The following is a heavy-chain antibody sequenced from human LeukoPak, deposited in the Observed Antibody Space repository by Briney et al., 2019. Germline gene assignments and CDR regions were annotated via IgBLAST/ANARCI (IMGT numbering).Heavy chain of an antibody. CDR2: ISYDGSNK. CDR3: ARESLSRVRRGACFDY. D-gene: IGHD1-26*01. CDR1: GFTFSSYA. J-gene: IGHJ4*02. V-gene: IGHV3-30-3*01. Sequence: PGRSLRLSCAASGFTFSSYAMHWVRQAPGKGLEWVAVISYDGSNKYYADSVKGRFTISRDNSKNTLYLQMNSLRAEDTAVYYCARESLSRVRRGACFDYWGQGTLVTVSS.